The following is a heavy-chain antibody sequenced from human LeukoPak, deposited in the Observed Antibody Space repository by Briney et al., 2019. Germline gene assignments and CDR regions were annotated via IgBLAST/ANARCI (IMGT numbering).Heavy chain of an antibody. CDR1: GGSISSYY. D-gene: IGHD5-24*01. J-gene: IGHJ4*02. V-gene: IGHV4-59*01. CDR2: IYYSGST. Sequence: PSETLSLTCTVSGGSISSYYWSWIRQPPGKGLEWIGYIYYSGSTNYNPSLKSRVTISIDTSKNQIFLKLSSVTAADTAIYYCARDPIHRDDYNADWGQGALVSVPS. CDR3: ARDPIHRDDYNAD.